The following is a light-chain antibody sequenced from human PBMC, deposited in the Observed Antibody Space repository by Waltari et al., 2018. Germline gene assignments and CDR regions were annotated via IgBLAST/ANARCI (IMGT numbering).Light chain of an antibody. CDR3: SSYTSRSNLNVV. V-gene: IGLV2-14*01. CDR2: EVS. CDR1: SSDVGGYNY. Sequence: QSALTQPASVSGSPGQSITISCTGSSSDVGGYNYFSWFQQYPGKAPKLMIYEVSNRPSGVSNRFSGSKSGNTASLTISGLRAEDEADYYCSSYTSRSNLNVVFGGGTKLTVL. J-gene: IGLJ2*01.